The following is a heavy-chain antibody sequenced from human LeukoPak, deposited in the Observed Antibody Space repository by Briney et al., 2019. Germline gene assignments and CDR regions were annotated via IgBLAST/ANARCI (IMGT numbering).Heavy chain of an antibody. D-gene: IGHD3-22*01. CDR2: IYHSGST. CDR1: GYSISSGYY. J-gene: IGHJ4*02. CDR3: ARDRASSGYYGSNFDY. V-gene: IGHV4-38-2*02. Sequence: PSETLSLTCSVSGYSISSGYYWGWIRQPPGKGLEWIGSIYHSGSTYYNPSLKSRVTISVDMSKNQFSLKLNSVTAADTAVYYCARDRASSGYYGSNFDYWGQGTLVTVSS.